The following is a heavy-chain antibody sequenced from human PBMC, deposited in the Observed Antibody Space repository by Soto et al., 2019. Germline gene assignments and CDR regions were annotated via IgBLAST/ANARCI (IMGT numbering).Heavy chain of an antibody. CDR2: ISYDGSNK. J-gene: IGHJ6*02. CDR1: GFTFSNFG. D-gene: IGHD2-8*01. Sequence: GGSLRLSCAASGFTFSNFGMHWVRQAPGKGLEWVAVISYDGSNKYYADSVKGRFTISRDNSKNTLYLQMNSLRAEDTAVYYCAKDLSPVNGYYYGMDVWGQGTTVTVSS. CDR3: AKDLSPVNGYYYGMDV. V-gene: IGHV3-30*18.